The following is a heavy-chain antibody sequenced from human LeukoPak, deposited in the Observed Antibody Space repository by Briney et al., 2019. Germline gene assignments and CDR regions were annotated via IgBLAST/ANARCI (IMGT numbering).Heavy chain of an antibody. Sequence: ASVKVSCKASGYTFTGYYMHWVRQAPGQGLEWMGWINPNSGGTNYAQKFQGRVTMTRDTSISTAYMELSRLRSDDTAVYYCARDCSNYEGGFDPWGQGTLVTVSS. CDR1: GYTFTGYY. J-gene: IGHJ5*02. CDR3: ARDCSNYEGGFDP. V-gene: IGHV1-2*02. D-gene: IGHD4-11*01. CDR2: INPNSGGT.